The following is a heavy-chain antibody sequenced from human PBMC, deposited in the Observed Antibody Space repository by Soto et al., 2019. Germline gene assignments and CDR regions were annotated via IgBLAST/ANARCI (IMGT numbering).Heavy chain of an antibody. Sequence: ASVKVSCKTSGYSFSAYHIHWVRRAPGQGLEWMGWINPNSGATNSPQKFRGRVTMTRDTSVSTAYMELGGLRSDDTAVYYCAREPYYYEADGYRRQFDYWGQGTLVTVSS. CDR1: GYSFSAYH. D-gene: IGHD3-22*01. CDR3: AREPYYYEADGYRRQFDY. CDR2: INPNSGAT. J-gene: IGHJ4*02. V-gene: IGHV1-2*02.